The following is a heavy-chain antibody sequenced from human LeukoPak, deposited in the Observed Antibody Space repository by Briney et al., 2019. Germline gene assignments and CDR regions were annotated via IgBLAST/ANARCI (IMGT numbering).Heavy chain of an antibody. V-gene: IGHV4-34*01. CDR1: GGSFSGYY. J-gene: IGHJ4*02. CDR3: ARSISWYSYLDY. CDR2: INHSGST. D-gene: IGHD6-13*01. Sequence: PSETLSLTCAVYGGSFSGYYWSWIRQPPGKGLEWIGEINHSGSTNYNPSLKSRVTMSVDTSKNQFSLKLTSVTAADTAVYYCARSISWYSYLDYWGQGTLVTVSS.